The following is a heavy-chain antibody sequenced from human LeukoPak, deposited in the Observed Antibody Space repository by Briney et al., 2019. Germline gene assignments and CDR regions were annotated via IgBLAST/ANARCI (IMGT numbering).Heavy chain of an antibody. J-gene: IGHJ3*02. D-gene: IGHD3-22*01. CDR1: GGSFSGYY. Sequence: KPSETLSLTCAVYGGSFSGYYWSWIGQPPGKGLEWIGEINHSGSTNYNPSLKSRVTISVDTSKNQFSLKLSSVTAADTAVYYCARAKLITMIVVVRARAFDIWGQGTMVTVSS. CDR2: INHSGST. V-gene: IGHV4-34*01. CDR3: ARAKLITMIVVVRARAFDI.